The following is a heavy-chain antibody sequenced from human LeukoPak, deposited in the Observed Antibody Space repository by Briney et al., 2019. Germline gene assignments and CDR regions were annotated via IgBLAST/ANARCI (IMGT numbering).Heavy chain of an antibody. Sequence: GGSLRLSCAASGFTFSSYGMSWVRQAPGKGLEWVSAISGSGGSTYYADSVKCRFTISRDNSKNTLYLQMNSLRAEDTAVYYCAKGPYYASSLFDWGQGTLVTVSS. J-gene: IGHJ4*02. CDR1: GFTFSSYG. CDR3: AKGPYYASSLFD. CDR2: ISGSGGST. D-gene: IGHD3-22*01. V-gene: IGHV3-23*01.